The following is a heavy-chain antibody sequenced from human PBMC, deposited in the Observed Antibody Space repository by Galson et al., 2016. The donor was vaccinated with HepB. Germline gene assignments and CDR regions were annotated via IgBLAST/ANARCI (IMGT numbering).Heavy chain of an antibody. D-gene: IGHD6-19*01. CDR1: GDSLSELS. CDR2: SVAEDGEP. CDR3: ATDRAEAALEAFDL. V-gene: IGHV1-24*01. J-gene: IGHJ4*02. Sequence: SVKVSCKVSGDSLSELSMHWVRQAPGKGLEYMGISVAEDGEPFYAEKFQGRVTMMEDTSTDTAYLELRSLRSEDTDVYYCATDRAEAALEAFDLWGQGTLVSVSS.